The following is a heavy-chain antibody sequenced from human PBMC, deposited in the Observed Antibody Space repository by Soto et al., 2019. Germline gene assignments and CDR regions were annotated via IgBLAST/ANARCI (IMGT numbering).Heavy chain of an antibody. J-gene: IGHJ4*02. Sequence: QVQLVESGGGVVQPGRSLRLSCAASGFTFSSYGMHWVRQAPGKGLEWVAVISYDGSNKYYADSVKGRFTISRDNSNKMMYLQMNSLRAEDKAVYYCAPWFGEFDYWGQGTLVTVSS. CDR2: ISYDGSNK. V-gene: IGHV3-30*03. CDR1: GFTFSSYG. D-gene: IGHD3-10*01. CDR3: APWFGEFDY.